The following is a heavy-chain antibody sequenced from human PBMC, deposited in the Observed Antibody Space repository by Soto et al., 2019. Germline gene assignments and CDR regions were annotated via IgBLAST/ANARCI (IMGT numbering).Heavy chain of an antibody. CDR3: ARGLGGGSSHRGY. Sequence: SVKVSCKSPVGPLSGYAISLVRQAPGQGLEWMGGIIPIFGTANYAQKFQGRVTITADESTSTAYMELSSLRSEDTAVYYCARGLGGGSSHRGYWGQGTLVTVSS. CDR1: VGPLSGYA. D-gene: IGHD2-15*01. J-gene: IGHJ4*02. CDR2: IIPIFGTA. V-gene: IGHV1-69*13.